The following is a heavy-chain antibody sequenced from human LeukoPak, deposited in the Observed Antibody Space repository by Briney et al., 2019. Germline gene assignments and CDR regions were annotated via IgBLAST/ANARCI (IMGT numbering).Heavy chain of an antibody. CDR2: ISYDGGNK. Sequence: PGGSLRLSCAASGFTFSSYAMHWVRQAPGKGLEWVAVISYDGGNKYYADSVKGRFTISRDNSKNTLYLQMNSLRAEDTAVYYCARGGDYVNYWGQGTLVTVSS. CDR1: GFTFSSYA. J-gene: IGHJ4*02. V-gene: IGHV3-30-3*01. CDR3: ARGGDYVNY.